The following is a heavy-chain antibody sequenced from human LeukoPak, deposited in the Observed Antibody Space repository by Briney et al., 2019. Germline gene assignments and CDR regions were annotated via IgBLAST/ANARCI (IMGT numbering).Heavy chain of an antibody. D-gene: IGHD4-17*01. CDR1: GYNFTNYG. Sequence: ASVEVSCKASGYNFTNYGISWVRQAPGHGLEWMGWISVYSGDTNYAHKLQDRVTMTTDTSTSTAFMELRGLRSDDTAFYYCARAPSFGDYGGDYWGQGTLVTVSS. J-gene: IGHJ4*02. CDR2: ISVYSGDT. CDR3: ARAPSFGDYGGDY. V-gene: IGHV1-18*01.